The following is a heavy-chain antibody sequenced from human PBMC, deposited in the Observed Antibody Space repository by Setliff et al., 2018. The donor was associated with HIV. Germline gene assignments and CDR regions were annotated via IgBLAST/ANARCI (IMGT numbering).Heavy chain of an antibody. CDR3: ARRGAYGYDYFDY. D-gene: IGHD5-12*01. CDR1: GVSINSGDYS. J-gene: IGHJ4*02. Sequence: PSETLSLTCDVSGVSINSGDYSWNWIRQPAGKRLEWIGHVHSNGFKNYNSSLESRVDISVDTSKNQISLKLTSVTAADTAVYYCARRGAYGYDYFDYWGPGILVTVSS. CDR2: VHSNGFK. V-gene: IGHV4-61*09.